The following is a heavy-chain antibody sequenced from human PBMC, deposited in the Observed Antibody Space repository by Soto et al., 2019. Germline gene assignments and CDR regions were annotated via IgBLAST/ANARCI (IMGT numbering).Heavy chain of an antibody. J-gene: IGHJ5*02. CDR1: GYTFTSYA. CDR3: ARSSDHAENWFDP. V-gene: IGHV1-3*01. D-gene: IGHD3-22*01. CDR2: INAGIGDT. Sequence: ASVKVACKASGYTFTSYAMHWVRQAPGQRLEWMGWINAGIGDTEYSEKFQGRVTITRDTSASTAYMELRSLRSDDTAVYYCARSSDHAENWFDPWGQGTLVTVSS.